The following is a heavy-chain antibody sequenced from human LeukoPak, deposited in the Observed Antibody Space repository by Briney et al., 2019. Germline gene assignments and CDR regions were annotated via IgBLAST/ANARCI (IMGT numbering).Heavy chain of an antibody. D-gene: IGHD6-19*01. CDR3: ASGGQWLGTYYFDY. J-gene: IGHJ4*02. V-gene: IGHV4-39*01. CDR2: IYYSGST. Sequence: PSETLSLTCTVSGGSISSSSHYWGWIRQPPGKGLEWIGNIYYSGSTYYNPPLKSRVTISVDTSKNQFSLMLSSVTAADTAVYYCASGGQWLGTYYFDYWGQGTLVTVSS. CDR1: GGSISSSSHY.